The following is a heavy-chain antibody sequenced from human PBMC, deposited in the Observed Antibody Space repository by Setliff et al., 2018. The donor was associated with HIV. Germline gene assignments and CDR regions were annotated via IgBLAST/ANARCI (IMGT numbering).Heavy chain of an antibody. V-gene: IGHV4-4*07. CDR2: IRFSGGS. Sequence: PSETLSLTCSVSGASVSDHHWTWIRQTAEKRLEYIGRIRFSGGSNYNPSLNSRVTMSVDTSNNQFSLRLKSVTSADTAVYYCARLRSSNGLFCLLDSWGQGTRVTVSS. CDR1: GASVSDHH. CDR3: ARLRSSNGLFCLLDS. D-gene: IGHD2-8*01. J-gene: IGHJ4*02.